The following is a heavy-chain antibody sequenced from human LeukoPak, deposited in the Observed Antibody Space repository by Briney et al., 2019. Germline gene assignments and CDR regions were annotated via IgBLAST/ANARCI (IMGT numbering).Heavy chain of an antibody. CDR2: TNDSGGST. J-gene: IGHJ6*02. Sequence: GGSLRLSCAASGFTFSSYAMIWVRQAPGKGLEWVSGTNDSGGSTYYADSVKGRFTISRDNSKNTLYLQMNSLRAEDTAVYYCAKMSSSWTYYYGMDVWGQGTTVTVSS. CDR3: AKMSSSWTYYYGMDV. CDR1: GFTFSSYA. D-gene: IGHD6-13*01. V-gene: IGHV3-23*01.